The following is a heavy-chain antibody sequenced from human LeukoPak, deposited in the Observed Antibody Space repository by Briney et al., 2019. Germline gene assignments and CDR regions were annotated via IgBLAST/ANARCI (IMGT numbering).Heavy chain of an antibody. Sequence: SETLSLTCGVSGASVSSFYWSWIRQTPGKGLEWIGFIYYSGSSNYNPSLKSRVTMSIDRSKNQFSLKMTSVTAADTAVYYCVRVGPPNIYWYEKVWYFDLWGRGTLLTVSS. V-gene: IGHV4-59*02. CDR3: VRVGPPNIYWYEKVWYFDL. D-gene: IGHD1-1*01. CDR1: GASVSSFY. J-gene: IGHJ2*01. CDR2: IYYSGSS.